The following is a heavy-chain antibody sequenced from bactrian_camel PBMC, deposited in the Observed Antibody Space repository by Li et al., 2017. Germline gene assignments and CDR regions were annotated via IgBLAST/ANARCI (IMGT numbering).Heavy chain of an antibody. CDR3: AAWFVIGGNRCYAGKYTVGDLGF. D-gene: IGHD6*01. V-gene: IGHV3S63*01. CDR2: IWTGDDDA. Sequence: HVQLVESGGGSVQSGGSLRLTCTASGYASAIKCWGWFRQAPGKEREGVARIWTGDDDANYADSVKGRFTISQDNGKNTVALQMNSLKPEDTAMYYCAAWFVIGGNRCYAGKYTVGDLGFWGQGTQVTVS. J-gene: IGHJ6*01. CDR1: GYASAIKC.